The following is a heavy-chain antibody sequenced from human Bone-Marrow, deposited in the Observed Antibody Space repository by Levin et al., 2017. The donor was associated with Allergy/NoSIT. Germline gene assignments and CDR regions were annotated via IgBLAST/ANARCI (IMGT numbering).Heavy chain of an antibody. CDR2: IYKNGDT. CDR3: AKCNGGYGNGYFDY. CDR1: GFTVSSNY. V-gene: IGHV3-53*01. Sequence: PGGSLRLSCAASGFTVSSNYMSWVRQAPGKGLEWVSVIYKNGDTYYADSVKGRFTISRDNSKNTLFLQMNNLRAEDTAMYYCAKCNGGYGNGYFDYWGQGTLVTVSS. D-gene: IGHD5-18*01. J-gene: IGHJ4*03.